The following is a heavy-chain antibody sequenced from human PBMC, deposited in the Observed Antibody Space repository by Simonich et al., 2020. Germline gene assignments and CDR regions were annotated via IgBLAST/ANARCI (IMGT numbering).Heavy chain of an antibody. CDR1: GYTFTGYY. CDR2: INPNSGGT. Sequence: QVQLVQSGAEVKKPGASVKVSCKASGYTFTGYYMHLVRQAPGQGLEWMGRINPNSGGTNYEQKFQGRVTMTRDTSISTAYMELSRLRSDDTAVYYCARNGLVGILKAFDIWGQGTMVTVSS. CDR3: ARNGLVGILKAFDI. V-gene: IGHV1-2*02. D-gene: IGHD2-21*01. J-gene: IGHJ3*02.